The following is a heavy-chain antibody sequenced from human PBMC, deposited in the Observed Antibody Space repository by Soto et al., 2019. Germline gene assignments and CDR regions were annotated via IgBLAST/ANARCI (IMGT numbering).Heavy chain of an antibody. D-gene: IGHD2-15*01. CDR1: GGSISSSSYY. Sequence: PSETLSLTCTVSGGSISSSSYYWGWIRQPPGKGLEWIGSIYYSGSTYYNPSLKSRVTISVDTSKNQFSLKLSSVTAADTAVYYCARQLGYCSGGSCYPHSDYWGQRTLVSDSS. CDR3: ARQLGYCSGGSCYPHSDY. V-gene: IGHV4-39*01. J-gene: IGHJ4*02. CDR2: IYYSGST.